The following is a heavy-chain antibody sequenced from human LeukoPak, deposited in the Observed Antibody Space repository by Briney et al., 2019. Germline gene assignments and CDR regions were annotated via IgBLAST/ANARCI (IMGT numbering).Heavy chain of an antibody. J-gene: IGHJ4*02. CDR3: ARGALWFGELFDYFDY. D-gene: IGHD3-10*01. V-gene: IGHV3-7*01. CDR2: IKQDGSQK. CDR1: GFTLSTSW. Sequence: GGSLRLSCTASGFTLSTSWMSWVRQAPGRGLEWVASIKQDGSQKYYVDSVKGRFTISRDNVQNSLYLQMNSLRAEDTAVYYCARGALWFGELFDYFDYWGQGTLVTVSS.